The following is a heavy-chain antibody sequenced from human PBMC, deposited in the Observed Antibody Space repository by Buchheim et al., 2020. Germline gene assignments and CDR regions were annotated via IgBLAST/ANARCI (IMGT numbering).Heavy chain of an antibody. CDR1: GFTFSDFW. D-gene: IGHD2-15*01. J-gene: IGHJ4*02. Sequence: EVQLVESGGGLVQPGGSLRLSCAASGFTFSDFWMNWVRQAPGKGLEWVASINQRGTEKYYVDSVKGRFTVSRDNGKNSLYLQMNNLRAEDTAVYYCAREGVAEGLYFDYWGQGTL. V-gene: IGHV3-7*01. CDR2: INQRGTEK. CDR3: AREGVAEGLYFDY.